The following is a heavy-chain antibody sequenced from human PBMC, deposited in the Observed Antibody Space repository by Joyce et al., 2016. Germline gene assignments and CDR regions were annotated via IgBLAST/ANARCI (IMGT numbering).Heavy chain of an antibody. V-gene: IGHV3-21*01. Sequence: EVQLVESGGGLVKPGGSLRLSCAASGFTITTYTMRWVRQAPGKGLEWVSSVSSGGNSYTNYADAMKGRFTISRDNAKNSLYLQMNSLRVEDTAVYYCARGSVAGINEYWGQGTLVTVSS. CDR3: ARGSVAGINEY. CDR2: VSSGGNSYT. D-gene: IGHD6-19*01. J-gene: IGHJ4*02. CDR1: GFTITTYT.